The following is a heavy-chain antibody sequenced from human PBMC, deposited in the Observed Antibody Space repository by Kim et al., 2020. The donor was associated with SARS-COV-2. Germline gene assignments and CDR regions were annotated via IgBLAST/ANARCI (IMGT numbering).Heavy chain of an antibody. CDR3: ARPKGGSYGSGMDV. V-gene: IGHV3-30*04. D-gene: IGHD1-26*01. J-gene: IGHJ6*02. CDR2: ISYDGSNK. CDR1: GFTFSSYA. Sequence: GGSLRLSCAASGFTFSSYAMHWVRQAPGKGLEWVAVISYDGSNKYYADSVKGRFTLSRDNSKNTLYLQMNSLRAEDTAVYYCARPKGGSYGSGMDVWGQGTTVTVSS.